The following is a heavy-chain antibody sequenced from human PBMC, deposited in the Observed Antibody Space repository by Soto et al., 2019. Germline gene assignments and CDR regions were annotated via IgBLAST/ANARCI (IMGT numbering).Heavy chain of an antibody. CDR3: AIDVSVPNDYGDGGQCDL. CDR2: IYYSGST. V-gene: IGHV4-31*03. Sequence: QVQLQESGPGLVKPSQTLSLTCTVAGGSISSGGYYWSWIRQHPGKGLEWLGYIYYSGSTYYNPSLRSRVTISVDTSKSQFYLKLSSVTAADTAVYYCAIDVSVPNDYGDGGQCDLWGRGTLVTVSS. D-gene: IGHD4-17*01. CDR1: GGSISSGGYY. J-gene: IGHJ2*01.